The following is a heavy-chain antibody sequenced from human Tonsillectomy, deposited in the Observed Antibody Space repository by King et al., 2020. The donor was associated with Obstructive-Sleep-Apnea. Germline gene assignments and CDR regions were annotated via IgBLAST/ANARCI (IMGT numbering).Heavy chain of an antibody. J-gene: IGHJ4*02. Sequence: VQLVESGGGLVQPGGSLRLSCAASGFTFSKFAMSWVRQAPGRGLEWVSAISDSTAGAGSYYADSVKGRCTLSRDNSKNTLYLHMNSLRADETARYYCAKDMGGGPAANFDYWGQGTLVTVSS. V-gene: IGHV3-23*04. CDR2: ISDSTAGAGS. CDR1: GFTFSKFA. CDR3: AKDMGGGPAANFDY. D-gene: IGHD2-2*01.